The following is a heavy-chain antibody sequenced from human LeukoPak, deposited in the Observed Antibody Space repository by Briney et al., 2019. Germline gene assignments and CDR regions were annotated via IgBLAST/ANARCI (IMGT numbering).Heavy chain of an antibody. D-gene: IGHD5-12*01. CDR2: IIPISGTA. V-gene: IGHV1-69*06. Sequence: ASVKVSCKASGGTFSSYAISWVRQAPGQGLEWMGGIIPISGTANNAQKFQGRVTITADKSTSTAYMELSSLRSEDTAVYYCARLPPTHGYSGYGGIDYWGQGTLVTVSS. CDR3: ARLPPTHGYSGYGGIDY. J-gene: IGHJ4*02. CDR1: GGTFSSYA.